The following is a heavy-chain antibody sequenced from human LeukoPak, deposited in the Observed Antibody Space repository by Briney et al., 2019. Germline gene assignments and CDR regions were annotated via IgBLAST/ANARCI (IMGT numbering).Heavy chain of an antibody. CDR2: ISGSGGST. V-gene: IGHV3-23*01. CDR1: GFTFSSYA. J-gene: IGHJ4*02. Sequence: GGSLRLSCAASGFTFSSYAMSWVRQAPGKGLEWVSAISGSGGSTYYADSVKGRFTISRDNSKNTLYLQMNSLRAEDTAVYYRAKDRTYDSSGYYGLGFDYWGQGTLVTVSS. D-gene: IGHD3-22*01. CDR3: AKDRTYDSSGYYGLGFDY.